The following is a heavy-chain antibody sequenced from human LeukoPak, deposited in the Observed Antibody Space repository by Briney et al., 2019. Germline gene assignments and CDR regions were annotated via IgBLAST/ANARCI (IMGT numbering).Heavy chain of an antibody. D-gene: IGHD3-22*01. Sequence: GGSLRLSCAASGFTFSSYWMSWVRRAPGKGLEWVANIKQDGSEKYYVDSVKGRFTISRDNAKNSLYLQMNSLRAEDTAVYYCARVDNYYDSSGYYSLDYWGQGTLVTVSS. V-gene: IGHV3-7*01. J-gene: IGHJ4*02. CDR1: GFTFSSYW. CDR2: IKQDGSEK. CDR3: ARVDNYYDSSGYYSLDY.